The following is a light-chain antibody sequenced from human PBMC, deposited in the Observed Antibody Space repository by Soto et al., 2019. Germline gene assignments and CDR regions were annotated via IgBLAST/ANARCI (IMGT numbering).Light chain of an antibody. CDR1: QSVSSSY. V-gene: IGKV3-20*01. CDR2: GAS. J-gene: IGKJ3*01. Sequence: EIVLTQSPGTLSLSPGERATLSCRASQSVSSSYLAWYQQKPGQAPRLLIYGASSRATGIPDSFSGSGSGTDFTLTISRLEPEVFAVYYCQQYGSLFTFGPGTKVDIK. CDR3: QQYGSLFT.